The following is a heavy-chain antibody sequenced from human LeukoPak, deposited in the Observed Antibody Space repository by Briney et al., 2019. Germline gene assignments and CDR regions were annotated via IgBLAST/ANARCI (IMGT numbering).Heavy chain of an antibody. V-gene: IGHV4-39*07. CDR2: IYYSGST. J-gene: IGHJ1*01. CDR1: GGSISSSSYY. D-gene: IGHD6-19*01. Sequence: SETLSLTCTVSGGSISSSSYYWGWIRQPPGKGLEWIGSIYYSGSTYYNPSLKSRVTISVDTSKNQFSLKLSSVTAADTAVYYCARDQGRIGAWQWLVPGYFRHWGQGTLVTVSS. CDR3: ARDQGRIGAWQWLVPGYFRH.